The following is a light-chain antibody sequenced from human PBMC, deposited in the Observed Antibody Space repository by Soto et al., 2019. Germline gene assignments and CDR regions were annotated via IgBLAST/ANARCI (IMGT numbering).Light chain of an antibody. V-gene: IGKV3D-15*01. CDR1: QSAGNF. CDR3: QQHNQWPIT. Sequence: EILVTQSPAPLSVSMGETASLSCRASQSAGNFLAWYQQKPGQAPRLLIYYISTRATGIPARFSGSGSGTEFTLTINSLQSEDSAVYYCQQHNQWPITFGQGTLLEIK. CDR2: YIS. J-gene: IGKJ5*01.